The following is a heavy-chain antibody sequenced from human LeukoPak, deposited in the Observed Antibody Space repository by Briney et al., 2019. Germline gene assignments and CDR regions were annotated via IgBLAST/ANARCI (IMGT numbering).Heavy chain of an antibody. V-gene: IGHV4-59*12. CDR1: GGSISSYY. CDR3: ARSMVRGTVFDY. Sequence: VKPSETLSLTCTVSGGSISSYYWSWIRQPPGKGLEWIGSIYYSGSTYYNPSLKSRVTISVDTSKNQFSLKLSSVTAADTAVYYCARSMVRGTVFDYWGQGTLVTVSS. D-gene: IGHD3-10*01. J-gene: IGHJ4*02. CDR2: IYYSGST.